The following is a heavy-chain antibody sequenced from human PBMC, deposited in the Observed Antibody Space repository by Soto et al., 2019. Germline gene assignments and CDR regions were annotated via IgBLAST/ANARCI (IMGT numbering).Heavy chain of an antibody. V-gene: IGHV3-30-3*01. CDR1: GFTFSSYA. Sequence: PGGSLRLSCAASGFTFSSYAMHWVRQAPGKGLEWVAVISYDGSNKYYADSVKGRFTISRDNSKNTLYLQMNSLRAEDTAVYYCAREGALTLDYWGQGTLVTVSS. D-gene: IGHD1-26*01. CDR3: AREGALTLDY. J-gene: IGHJ4*02. CDR2: ISYDGSNK.